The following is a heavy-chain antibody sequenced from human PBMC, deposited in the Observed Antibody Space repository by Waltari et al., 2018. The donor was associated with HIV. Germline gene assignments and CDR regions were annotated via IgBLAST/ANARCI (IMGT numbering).Heavy chain of an antibody. V-gene: IGHV4-38-2*02. D-gene: IGHD6-13*01. J-gene: IGHJ6*02. CDR1: GYSISRGYY. Sequence: QVQLQESGPGLVKPSETLSLTCTVSGYSISRGYYWGWIRQPPGKGLEWIGSIYHRGSTYYNPSLKSRVTISVDTSKNQFSLKLSSVTAADTAVYYCARIAAALSGDYGMDVWGQGTTVTVSS. CDR2: IYHRGST. CDR3: ARIAAALSGDYGMDV.